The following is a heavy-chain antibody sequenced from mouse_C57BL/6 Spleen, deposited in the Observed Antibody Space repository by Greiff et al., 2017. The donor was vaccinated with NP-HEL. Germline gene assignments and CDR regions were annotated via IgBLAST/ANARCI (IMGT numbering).Heavy chain of an antibody. CDR1: GYSFTDYN. Sequence: VQLQQSGPELVKPGASVKISCKASGYSFTDYNMNWVKQSNGKSLEWIGVINPNYGTTSYNQKFKGKATLTVDQSSSTAYMQLNSLTSEDAAVYYCARERYYDYDPGAMDYWGQGTSVTVSS. J-gene: IGHJ4*01. D-gene: IGHD2-4*01. CDR2: INPNYGTT. V-gene: IGHV1-39*01. CDR3: ARERYYDYDPGAMDY.